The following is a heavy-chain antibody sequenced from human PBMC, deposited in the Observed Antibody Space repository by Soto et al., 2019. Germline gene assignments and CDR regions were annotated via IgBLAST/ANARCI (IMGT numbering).Heavy chain of an antibody. V-gene: IGHV3-43D*04. D-gene: IGHD3-3*01. CDR1: GFTFDDYA. CDR3: AKDKYDFWSGYVGAGMDV. Sequence: GSLRLSCAASGFTFDDYAMHWVRQAPGKGLEWVSLISWDGGSTYYADSVKGRFTISRDNSKNSLYLQMNSLRAEDTALYYCAKDKYDFWSGYVGAGMDVWGQGTTVTVSS. J-gene: IGHJ6*02. CDR2: ISWDGGST.